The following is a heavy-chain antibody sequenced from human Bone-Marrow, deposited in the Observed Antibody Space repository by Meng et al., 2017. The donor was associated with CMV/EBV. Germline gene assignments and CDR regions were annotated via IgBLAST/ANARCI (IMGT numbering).Heavy chain of an antibody. CDR1: GGSFSGYY. CDR3: ARVQWLVPDY. D-gene: IGHD6-19*01. Sequence: SETLSLTCAVYGGSFSGYYWSWIRQPPGKGLEWIGEINHSGSTNYNPSLKSRVTISVDTSKKQFSLKLSSVTAADTAVYYCARVQWLVPDYWGQGTLVTVSS. J-gene: IGHJ4*02. V-gene: IGHV4-34*01. CDR2: INHSGST.